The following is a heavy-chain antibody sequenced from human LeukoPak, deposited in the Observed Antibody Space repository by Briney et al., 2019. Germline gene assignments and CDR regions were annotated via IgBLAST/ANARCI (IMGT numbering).Heavy chain of an antibody. V-gene: IGHV4-59*01. J-gene: IGHJ4*02. CDR2: IYYSGST. D-gene: IGHD3-22*01. Sequence: SETLSLTCTVSGGSISSYYWSWIRQPPGKGLEWIGYIYYSGSTNYNPSLKSRVTISVDTSKNQFSLKLSSVTAADTAVYYCASWPPIYYYDSSAKAGNDYWGQGTLVTVPS. CDR1: GGSISSYY. CDR3: ASWPPIYYYDSSAKAGNDY.